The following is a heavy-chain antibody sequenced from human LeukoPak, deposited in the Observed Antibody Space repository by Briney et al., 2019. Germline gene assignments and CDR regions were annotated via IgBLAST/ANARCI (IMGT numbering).Heavy chain of an antibody. V-gene: IGHV3-11*06. Sequence: GGSLRLSCAASGFSFRDYYMAWIRQARGKGLEWIAFISASRGYTEYADSVKGRFTISRDNAKNSLFLEMNSLRADDTAVYYCVRGVDSARAFDFWGQGTLVIVSS. D-gene: IGHD3-3*01. J-gene: IGHJ4*02. CDR1: GFSFRDYY. CDR2: ISASRGYT. CDR3: VRGVDSARAFDF.